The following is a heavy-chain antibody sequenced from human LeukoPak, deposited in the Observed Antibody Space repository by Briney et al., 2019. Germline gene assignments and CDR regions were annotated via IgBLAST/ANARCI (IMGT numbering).Heavy chain of an antibody. V-gene: IGHV1-2*02. CDR2: INPNSGGT. CDR3: ARVTARSLHDYVWGTMMSSGWFDP. D-gene: IGHD3-16*01. CDR1: GYTFTGYY. Sequence: ASVKVSCKASGYTFTGYYMHWVRQAPGQGLEWMGWINPNSGGTNYAQKFQGRVTMTRDTSISTAYMELSRLRSDDTAVYYCARVTARSLHDYVWGTMMSSGWFDPWGQGTLVTVSS. J-gene: IGHJ5*02.